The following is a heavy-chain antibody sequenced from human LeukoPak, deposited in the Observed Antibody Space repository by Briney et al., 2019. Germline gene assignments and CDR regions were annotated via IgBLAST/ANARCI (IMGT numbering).Heavy chain of an antibody. D-gene: IGHD3-10*01. J-gene: IGHJ4*02. V-gene: IGHV3-11*04. Sequence: GGSLRLSCAASGFTFSDYYRSWIRQAPGKGLEGGSYISSSGSTIYYADSVKGRFTISRDNAKNSLYLQMNSLRAEDTAVYYCARDKNSGSFDYWGQGTLVTISS. CDR3: ARDKNSGSFDY. CDR1: GFTFSDYY. CDR2: ISSSGSTI.